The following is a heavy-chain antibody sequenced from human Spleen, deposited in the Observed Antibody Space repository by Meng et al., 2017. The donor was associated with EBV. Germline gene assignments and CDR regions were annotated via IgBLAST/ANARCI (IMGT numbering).Heavy chain of an antibody. CDR2: IYHSGSA. J-gene: IGHJ4*02. CDR3: ARTYSSSIYYFDS. Sequence: QDVGPELSKPPGTLSLVFAVSGGAINSGNWWNWVRQPPGKGLEWIGEIYHSGSANYNPSLESRVTISVDKSKNQFSLKLSSVTAADTAVYYCARTYSSSIYYFDSWGPGTLVTVSS. D-gene: IGHD6-13*01. CDR1: GGAINSGNW. V-gene: IGHV4-4*03.